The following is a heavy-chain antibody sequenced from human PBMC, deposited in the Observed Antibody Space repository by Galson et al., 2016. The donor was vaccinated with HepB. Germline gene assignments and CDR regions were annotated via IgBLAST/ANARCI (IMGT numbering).Heavy chain of an antibody. CDR1: GFTFHDHA. Sequence: SLRLSCAASGFTFHDHAMHWVRQTPGKGLEWVSGISWNSRNIGYAASVKGRFTISRDNAKNSVFLQMNSLRPEDTALYYCAKDGGEDWTTAKPDYWGQGTLVTVSS. J-gene: IGHJ4*02. V-gene: IGHV3-9*01. CDR3: AKDGGEDWTTAKPDY. D-gene: IGHD4-17*01. CDR2: ISWNSRNI.